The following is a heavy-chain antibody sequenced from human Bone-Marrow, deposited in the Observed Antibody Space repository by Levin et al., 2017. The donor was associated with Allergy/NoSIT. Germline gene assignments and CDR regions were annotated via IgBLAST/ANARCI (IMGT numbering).Heavy chain of an antibody. CDR3: ASFFYRGIFVEPPPFDY. J-gene: IGHJ4*02. CDR2: IYPGDSDT. D-gene: IGHD6-13*01. Sequence: GESLKISCKGSGYSVTSYWIGWVRQMPGKGLEWMGIIYPGDSDTRYSPSFQGQVTISADKSISTAYLQWSSLKASDTAMYYCASFFYRGIFVEPPPFDYWGQGTLVTVSS. V-gene: IGHV5-51*01. CDR1: GYSVTSYW.